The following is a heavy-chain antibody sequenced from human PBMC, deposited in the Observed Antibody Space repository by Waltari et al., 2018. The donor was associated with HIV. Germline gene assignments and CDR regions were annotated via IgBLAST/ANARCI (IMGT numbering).Heavy chain of an antibody. Sequence: EVQLLESGGDLVQPGGSLRPPGGAPGFTFSTSPMAWLRQAPLKGLGWVSTLRGRAGSTEYAASVKGRFSISRDTSKNTLYLQMNSLRVEDTALYYCVKTLDGDNSFFGHWGQGAPVTVSS. CDR1: GFTFSTSP. V-gene: IGHV3-23*01. J-gene: IGHJ4*02. CDR3: VKTLDGDNSFFGH. CDR2: LRGRAGST. D-gene: IGHD1-1*01.